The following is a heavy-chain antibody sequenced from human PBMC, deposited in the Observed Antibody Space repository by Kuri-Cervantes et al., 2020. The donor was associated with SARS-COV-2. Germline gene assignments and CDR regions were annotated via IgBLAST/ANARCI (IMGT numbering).Heavy chain of an antibody. Sequence: SETLSLTCSVSSGSISTFYWSRIRQFPGKRLEWIGYVYYTGVAKYNPSLKSRVTMSVDTSKNQFSLRLSSVTPADTAIYSCARGRPLVDYWSQGTLVTVSS. CDR2: VYYTGVA. V-gene: IGHV4-59*01. CDR1: SGSISTFY. CDR3: ARGRPLVDY. J-gene: IGHJ4*02.